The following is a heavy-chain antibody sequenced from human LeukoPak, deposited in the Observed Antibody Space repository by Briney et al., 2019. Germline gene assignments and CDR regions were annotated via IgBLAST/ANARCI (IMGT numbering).Heavy chain of an antibody. Sequence: SETLSLTCTVSGGSISSYYWSWIRQPPGKGLEWIGYIYYSGSTNYNPSLKSRVTISVDTSKNQFSLKLSSVTAADTAVYYCARTFVPAAGTRPKGWFDPWGQGTLVTVSS. D-gene: IGHD2-2*01. J-gene: IGHJ5*02. CDR1: GGSISSYY. CDR3: ARTFVPAAGTRPKGWFDP. V-gene: IGHV4-59*08. CDR2: IYYSGST.